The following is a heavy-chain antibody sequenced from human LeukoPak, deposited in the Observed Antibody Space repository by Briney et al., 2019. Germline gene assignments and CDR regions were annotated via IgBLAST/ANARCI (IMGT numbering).Heavy chain of an antibody. CDR2: IYYSGST. Sequence: PSETLSLTCTVSGGSISSNSYYWGWLRQPPGKGLEWIVSIYYSGSTYYNPSLKSRVTISVDTSKNQFSLKLSSVTAADTGVYYCARGHWIQLWFLWGQGTLVTVSS. J-gene: IGHJ4*02. D-gene: IGHD5-18*01. CDR3: ARGHWIQLWFL. CDR1: GGSISSNSYY. V-gene: IGHV4-39*01.